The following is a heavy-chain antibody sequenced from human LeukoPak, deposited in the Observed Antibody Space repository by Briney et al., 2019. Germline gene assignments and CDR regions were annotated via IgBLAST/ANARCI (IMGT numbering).Heavy chain of an antibody. J-gene: IGHJ4*02. V-gene: IGHV1-46*01. D-gene: IGHD3-22*01. Sequence: ASVKVSCKASGYTFTSYNIHSVRQPPGQGLEWMGIINPSAGSTSYTQKFQGRVTMTRDTATSTVYMELSSLRSEDTAVYYCARDRDYYDSSGYFAAYDFDYWGQGTLVTVSS. CDR2: INPSAGST. CDR3: ARDRDYYDSSGYFAAYDFDY. CDR1: GYTFTSYN.